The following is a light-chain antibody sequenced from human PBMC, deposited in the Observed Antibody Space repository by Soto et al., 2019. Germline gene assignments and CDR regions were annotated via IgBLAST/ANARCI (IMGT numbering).Light chain of an antibody. J-gene: IGKJ1*01. CDR2: YAS. CDR3: QHYSNWPPT. V-gene: IGKV3-15*01. Sequence: EIVMTQSPATLSVSPGERGTLSCRAIQSVHRNFAWYQQKPGHRPSLLIYYASTRATGVPDRFTGSGSGTEFTLTISSLESDDFGVYHCQHYSNWPPTFGPGTKVEIK. CDR1: QSVHRN.